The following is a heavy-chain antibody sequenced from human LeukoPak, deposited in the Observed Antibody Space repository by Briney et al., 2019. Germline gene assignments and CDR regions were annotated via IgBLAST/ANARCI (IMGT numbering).Heavy chain of an antibody. V-gene: IGHV4-59*01. CDR1: GGSISSYY. D-gene: IGHD1-26*01. CDR2: IYYSGST. Sequence: SETLSLTCTVSGGSISSYYWSWIRQPPGKGLEWIGYIYYSGSTNYNPSLKSRVTISIDTSKNQFSLKLSSVTAADTAVYYCARGGSKWELGPPYYYYYYMDVWGKGTTVTVSS. CDR3: ARGGSKWELGPPYYYYYYMDV. J-gene: IGHJ6*03.